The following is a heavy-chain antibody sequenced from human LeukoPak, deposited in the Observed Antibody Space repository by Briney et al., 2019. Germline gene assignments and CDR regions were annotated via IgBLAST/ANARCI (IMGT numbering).Heavy chain of an antibody. D-gene: IGHD6-6*01. CDR3: ASTKTIAARAFDI. CDR1: GGSISSSSCY. J-gene: IGHJ3*02. V-gene: IGHV4-39*01. CDR2: IYYTGTT. Sequence: SETLSLTCTVSGGSISSSSCYWGWMRQPPGMGLEWGGCIYYTGTTYHNPSLNRQVTISVDTTNNQFSLQLNSVTAARPAVYYCASTKTIAARAFDIWGQGTMVTVSS.